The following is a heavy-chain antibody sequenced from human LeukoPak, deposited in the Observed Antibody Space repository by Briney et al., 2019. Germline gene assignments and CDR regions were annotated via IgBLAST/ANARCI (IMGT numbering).Heavy chain of an antibody. CDR2: IYSGGST. V-gene: IGHV3-66*01. CDR3: ARLILYYFDY. CDR1: GFTVSSNY. J-gene: IGHJ4*02. Sequence: TGGSLRPSCAASGFTVSSNYMSWVRQAPGKGLEWVSVIYSGGSTYYADSVKGRFTISRDNSKNTLYLQMNSLRAEDTAVYYCARLILYYFDYWGQGTLVTVSS.